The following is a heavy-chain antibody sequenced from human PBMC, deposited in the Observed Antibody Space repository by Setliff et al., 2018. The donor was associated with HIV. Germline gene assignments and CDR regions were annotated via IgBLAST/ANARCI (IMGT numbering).Heavy chain of an antibody. J-gene: IGHJ2*01. CDR1: GYSISSSYW. CDR2: IYKGGST. Sequence: ETLSLTCVVSGYSISSSYWWGWIRQPPGKGLEWIGWIGYIYKGGSTYYNPSLKSRVTMSEDTSKNQFSLKLRSVTAVDTAAYYCARSALWFGEADWYFDLWG. D-gene: IGHD3-10*01. V-gene: IGHV4-28*01. CDR3: ARSALWFGEADWYFDL.